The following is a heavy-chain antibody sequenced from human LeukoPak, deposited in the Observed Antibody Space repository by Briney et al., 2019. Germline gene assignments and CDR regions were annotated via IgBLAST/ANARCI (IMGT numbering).Heavy chain of an antibody. CDR1: GDSISVYY. Sequence: SETLSLTCTVSGDSISVYYWTWIRQPAGKGLEWVGRIYTSGSANYNPSLKSRVTMSVDTSKNQFSLRLTSVTAADTAVYYCARGGDSSSWSVDHWGQGTLVTVSS. CDR2: IYTSGSA. V-gene: IGHV4-4*07. J-gene: IGHJ4*02. CDR3: ARGGDSSSWSVDH. D-gene: IGHD6-13*01.